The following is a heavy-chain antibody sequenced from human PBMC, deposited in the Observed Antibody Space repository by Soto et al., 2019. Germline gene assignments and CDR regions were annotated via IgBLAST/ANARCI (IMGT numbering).Heavy chain of an antibody. CDR2: ISGSGGST. CDR1: GFTFSSYA. CDR3: AKARVTIFGVVPRYYFDY. J-gene: IGHJ4*02. Sequence: GGSLRLSCAASGFTFSSYAMSWVRQAPGKGLEWVSAISGSGGSTYYADSVKCRFTISRDNSKNTLYLQMNSLRAEDTAVYYCAKARVTIFGVVPRYYFDYWGQGTLVTVSS. V-gene: IGHV3-23*01. D-gene: IGHD3-3*01.